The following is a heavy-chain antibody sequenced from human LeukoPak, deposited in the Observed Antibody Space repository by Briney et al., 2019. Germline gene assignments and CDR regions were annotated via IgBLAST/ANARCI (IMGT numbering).Heavy chain of an antibody. CDR1: GFTFSSYN. Sequence: GGSLRLSCAASGFTFSSYNMNWVRQAPGKGLEWVSSITSSSSYIYYADSVKGRITISRDNAKNSVYLQMNSLRAEDTAVYYCARAGHIVVVTAIYYYMDVWGKGTTVTVSS. CDR2: ITSSSSYI. CDR3: ARAGHIVVVTAIYYYMDV. V-gene: IGHV3-21*01. J-gene: IGHJ6*03. D-gene: IGHD2-21*02.